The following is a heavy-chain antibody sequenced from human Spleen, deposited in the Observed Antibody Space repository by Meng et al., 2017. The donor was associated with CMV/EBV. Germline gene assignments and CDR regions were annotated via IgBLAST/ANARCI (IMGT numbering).Heavy chain of an antibody. CDR2: IGGSGGT. CDR1: GFTFSSYA. V-gene: IGHV3-23*01. CDR3: ARDPGRGMDV. Sequence: GESLKISCAASGFTFSSYAMSWVRLAPGKGLEWVSSIGGSGGTYYADSVKGRFTISRDNSKNTLYLQMNSLRAEDTAVYYCARDPGRGMDVWGQGTTVTVSS. J-gene: IGHJ6*02.